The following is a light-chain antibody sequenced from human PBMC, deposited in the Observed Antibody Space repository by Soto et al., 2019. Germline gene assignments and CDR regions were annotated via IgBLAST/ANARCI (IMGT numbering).Light chain of an antibody. CDR2: DAS. Sequence: DIQMTQSPSTLSASVGDRVTVTCRASQSISSWLAWYQQKPGKAPKVMIYDASSLQSGVPSRFSGSGSGTEFTLTISSLQPNDFATYFCQQYNTYPYTFGQGTKLVIK. CDR3: QQYNTYPYT. J-gene: IGKJ2*01. CDR1: QSISSW. V-gene: IGKV1-5*01.